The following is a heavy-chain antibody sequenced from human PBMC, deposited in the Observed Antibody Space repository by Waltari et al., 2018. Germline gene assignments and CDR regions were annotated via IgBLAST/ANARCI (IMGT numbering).Heavy chain of an antibody. J-gene: IGHJ6*02. CDR3: ARPSGIAVADAYYYGMDV. Sequence: EVQLVQSGAEVKKPGESLKISCKGSGYSFTSYWIGWVRQLPGKGLEWMGIIYPGGSDTRFRPSCQGTVTSSADKSSRTAYLQWSSLKASDTAMYYCARPSGIAVADAYYYGMDVWGQGTTVTVSS. CDR1: GYSFTSYW. D-gene: IGHD6-19*01. V-gene: IGHV5-51*01. CDR2: IYPGGSDT.